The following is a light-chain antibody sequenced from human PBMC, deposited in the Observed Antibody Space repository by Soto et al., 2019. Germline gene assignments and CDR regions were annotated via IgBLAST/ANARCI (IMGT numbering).Light chain of an antibody. CDR1: SSDVGGYNY. CDR2: DVS. V-gene: IGLV2-14*01. CDR3: SSYASSNIVV. Sequence: QSALTQPASVSGSPGQSITISCTGTSSDVGGYNYVSWYQQYPGKAPKLMIYDVSNRPSGVSNRFSGSKSGNTASLTISGLQAEDEADYYCSSYASSNIVVFGGGTQLTVL. J-gene: IGLJ2*01.